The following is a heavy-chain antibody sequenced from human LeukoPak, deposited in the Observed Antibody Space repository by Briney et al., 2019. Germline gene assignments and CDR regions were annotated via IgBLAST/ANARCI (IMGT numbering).Heavy chain of an antibody. Sequence: PGGSLRLSCAASGFTVSSNYMSWVRQAPGKGLVWVSRINSDGSSTSYADSVKGRFTISRDNAKNTLYLQMNSLRAEDTAVYYCAAWVWFGDNHPFDYWGQGTLVTVSS. D-gene: IGHD3-10*01. CDR1: GFTVSSNY. J-gene: IGHJ4*02. CDR2: INSDGSST. V-gene: IGHV3-74*01. CDR3: AAWVWFGDNHPFDY.